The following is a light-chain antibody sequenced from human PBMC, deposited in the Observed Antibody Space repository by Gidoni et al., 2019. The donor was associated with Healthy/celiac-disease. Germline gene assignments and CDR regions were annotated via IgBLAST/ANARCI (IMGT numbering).Light chain of an antibody. V-gene: IGKV1-27*01. CDR1: HGISNY. CDR2: AAS. J-gene: IGKJ4*01. CDR3: QKYNSAPRA. Sequence: IQMTASPSYLYASVGDRVTITCRASHGISNYLAWYQQQPGKVPKLLSYAASTLQSGVQSRFSGSGSGTDFTLTISSLQPEDVATYYCQKYNSAPRAFGGGTKVEIK.